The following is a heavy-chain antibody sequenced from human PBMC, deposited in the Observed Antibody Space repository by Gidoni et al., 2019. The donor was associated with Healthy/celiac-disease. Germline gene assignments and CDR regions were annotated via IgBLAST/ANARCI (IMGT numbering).Heavy chain of an antibody. CDR2: IYYSGST. CDR1: AGPISSSSYS. D-gene: IGHD6-13*01. V-gene: IGHV4-39*01. Sequence: QLQLQASGPGLVKPSETLSLTCTVSAGPISSSSYSWGWIRQPPGKGLEWIGSIYYSGSTYYNPSLKSRVTISVDTSKNQFSLKLSSVTAADTAVYYCARLGIAAAGKQDDYWSQGTLVTVSS. CDR3: ARLGIAAAGKQDDY. J-gene: IGHJ4*02.